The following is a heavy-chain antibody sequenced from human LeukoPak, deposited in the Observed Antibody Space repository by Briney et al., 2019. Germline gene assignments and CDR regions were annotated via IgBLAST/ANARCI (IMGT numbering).Heavy chain of an antibody. Sequence: PSETPSLTCTVSGGSISSYYWSWIRQPPGKGLEWIGYIYYSGSTNYNPSLKSRVTISVNTSKNQFSLKLSSVTAADTAVYYCARLLKYDYVWGSYRYTLGNYFDYWGQGTLVTVSS. J-gene: IGHJ4*02. CDR3: ARLLKYDYVWGSYRYTLGNYFDY. V-gene: IGHV4-59*12. CDR2: IYYSGST. CDR1: GGSISSYY. D-gene: IGHD3-16*02.